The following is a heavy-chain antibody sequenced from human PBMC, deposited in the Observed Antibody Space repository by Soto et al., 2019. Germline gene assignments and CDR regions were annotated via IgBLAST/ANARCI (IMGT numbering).Heavy chain of an antibody. V-gene: IGHV3-9*01. CDR1: GLRFDVYA. D-gene: IGHD5-12*01. Sequence: EVQLVESGGGLVQPGRSLRLSCAASGLRFDVYAMHWVRQVPGKGLEWVAGISWNSGNIGYADSVEGRFTISRDDAKSSLYQQLNSPRAEDTALYYCAKDIALKGLAAIKRFVFDCWGQGALVTVSS. CDR2: ISWNSGNI. J-gene: IGHJ4*02. CDR3: AKDIALKGLAAIKRFVFDC.